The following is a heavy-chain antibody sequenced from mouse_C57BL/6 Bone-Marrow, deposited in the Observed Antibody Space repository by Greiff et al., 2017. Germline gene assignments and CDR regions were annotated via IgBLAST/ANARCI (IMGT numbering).Heavy chain of an antibody. CDR3: ASRDYDYDGRGWYCDV. J-gene: IGHJ1*03. CDR1: GYTFTDYE. D-gene: IGHD2-4*01. CDR2: IDPETGGT. V-gene: IGHV1-15*01. Sequence: VQLQQSGAELVRPGASVTLSCKASGYTFTDYEMHWVKQTPVQGLEWIGAIDPETGGTAYNQKFKGKAILTADKSSSTAYMELRSLTSEDSAVYYCASRDYDYDGRGWYCDVWGTGTTVTVSS.